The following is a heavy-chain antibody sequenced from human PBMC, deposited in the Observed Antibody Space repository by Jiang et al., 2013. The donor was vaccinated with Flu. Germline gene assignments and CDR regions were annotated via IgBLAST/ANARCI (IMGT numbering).Heavy chain of an antibody. D-gene: IGHD6-19*01. CDR2: ISSSSTYT. V-gene: IGHV3-11*06. J-gene: IGHJ4*02. CDR3: ARDPRGAVGLHFDF. Sequence: QLLESGGDLVKPGGSLRLSCAASGFTFSDYYMSWIRQAPGKGLEWVSYISSSSTYTNYADSVKGRFTISRDNAKNSLYLQMNSLRAEDTAVYYCARDPRGAVGLHFDFWGREPWSPSPQ. CDR1: GFTFSDYY.